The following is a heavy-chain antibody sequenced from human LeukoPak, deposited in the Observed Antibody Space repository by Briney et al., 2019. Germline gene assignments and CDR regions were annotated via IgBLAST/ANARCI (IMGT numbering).Heavy chain of an antibody. CDR2: ISGSGGST. Sequence: GGSLRLSCAASGFTFSSYAISWVRQAPGKGLEWVSAISGSGGSTYYADSVKGRFTISRDNSKNTLYLQMNSLRAEDTAVYYCAKDGSYGSGSSPPDYFDYWGQGTLVTVSS. CDR1: GFTFSSYA. J-gene: IGHJ4*02. V-gene: IGHV3-23*01. CDR3: AKDGSYGSGSSPPDYFDY. D-gene: IGHD3-10*01.